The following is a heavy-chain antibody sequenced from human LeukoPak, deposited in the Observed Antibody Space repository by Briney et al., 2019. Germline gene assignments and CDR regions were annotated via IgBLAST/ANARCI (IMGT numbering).Heavy chain of an antibody. Sequence: PSETLSLTCTVSGGXISGYYCSWIRQPAGKGLEWIGRVYTSGSTNYNPSLRSRVTMSVDTSKNQFSLKLSSVTAADTAVYYCARDGAYSSSWYSYNWFDPWGQGTLVTVSS. V-gene: IGHV4-4*07. CDR3: ARDGAYSSSWYSYNWFDP. CDR2: VYTSGST. CDR1: GGXISGYY. J-gene: IGHJ5*02. D-gene: IGHD6-13*01.